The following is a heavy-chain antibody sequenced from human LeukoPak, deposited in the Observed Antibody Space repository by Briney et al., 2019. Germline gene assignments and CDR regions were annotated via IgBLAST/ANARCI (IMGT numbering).Heavy chain of an antibody. V-gene: IGHV3-20*04. CDR2: INWNGGST. Sequence: GGSLRLSCAASGFTVSSNYMSWVRQAPGKGLEWVSGINWNGGSTGYADSVKGRFTISRDNAKNSLYLQMISLRAEDTALYYCARLVRTYAYTFDIWGQGTMVTVSS. CDR1: GFTVSSNY. CDR3: ARLVRTYAYTFDI. J-gene: IGHJ3*02. D-gene: IGHD3-16*01.